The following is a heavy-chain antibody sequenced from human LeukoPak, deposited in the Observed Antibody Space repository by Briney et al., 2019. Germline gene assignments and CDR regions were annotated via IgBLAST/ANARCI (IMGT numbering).Heavy chain of an antibody. J-gene: IGHJ4*02. Sequence: PGGSLRLSCAASGFTFSSYAMNWVRQAPGEGLEWVSAISGSGGSTYYADSVKGRFTISRDNSKNTLYLQMNSLRAEDTAVYYCAKDRGGWLHPFDYWGQGTLVTVSS. D-gene: IGHD5-24*01. CDR3: AKDRGGWLHPFDY. CDR1: GFTFSSYA. V-gene: IGHV3-23*01. CDR2: ISGSGGST.